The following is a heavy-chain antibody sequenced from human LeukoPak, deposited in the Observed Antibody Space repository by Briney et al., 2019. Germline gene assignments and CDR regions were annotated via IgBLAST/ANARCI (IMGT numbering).Heavy chain of an antibody. CDR1: GFTFSDYW. V-gene: IGHV3-7*02. Sequence: QPGGSLRLSCAASGFTFSDYWMDWARQAPGKGLEWVANIKPDGSEIYYVDAVKGRFTISRDNAKNSLYLQMNSLRAEDTAVYYCTRSLDYWGQGTLVTVSS. J-gene: IGHJ4*02. CDR2: IKPDGSEI. CDR3: TRSLDY. D-gene: IGHD2-15*01.